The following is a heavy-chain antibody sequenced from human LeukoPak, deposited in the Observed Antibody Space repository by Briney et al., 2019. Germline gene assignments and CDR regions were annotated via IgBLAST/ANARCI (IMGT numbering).Heavy chain of an antibody. CDR1: GGSSSCSSYY. CDR2: IYYSGST. J-gene: IGHJ4*02. CDR3: ARLLDGYNYGDY. Sequence: SETLSLTCTVSGGSSSCSSYYWGWIRQPPGKGLEWIGSIYYSGSTYYNPSLKSRVTISVDTSKIQFSLKLSSVTAADTAVYYCARLLDGYNYGDYWGQGTLVTVSS. D-gene: IGHD5-24*01. V-gene: IGHV4-39*01.